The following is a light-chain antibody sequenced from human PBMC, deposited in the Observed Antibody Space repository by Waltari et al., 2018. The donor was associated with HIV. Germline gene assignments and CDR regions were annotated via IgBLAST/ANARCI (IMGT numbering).Light chain of an antibody. CDR1: SSDVGGYNY. CDR2: EVS. Sequence: QSALTQPPSASGSPGQSVTISCTGTSSDVGGYNYVSWYQQHPGKAPKLLIYEVSNRPAGSPDRFSGSKSGNTASLTVSGLQAEDDADYYCSSYAGSNNVVFGGGTKLTVL. J-gene: IGLJ2*01. CDR3: SSYAGSNNVV. V-gene: IGLV2-8*01.